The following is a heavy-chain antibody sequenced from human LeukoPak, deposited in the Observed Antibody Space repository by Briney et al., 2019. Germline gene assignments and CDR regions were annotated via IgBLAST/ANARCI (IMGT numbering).Heavy chain of an antibody. CDR2: ISSSGSTI. J-gene: IGHJ4*02. D-gene: IGHD6-19*01. CDR1: GFTFSSYE. V-gene: IGHV3-48*03. CDR3: ARWDYASGWYVDY. Sequence: GGSLRLSCAASGFTFSSYEMNWVRQAPGKGLEWVSYISSSGSTIYYADSVKGRFTVSRDNSKNTLYLQMNSLRAEDTAVYYCARWDYASGWYVDYWGQGALVTVSS.